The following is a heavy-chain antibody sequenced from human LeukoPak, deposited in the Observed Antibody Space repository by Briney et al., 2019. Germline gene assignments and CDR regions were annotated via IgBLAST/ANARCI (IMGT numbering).Heavy chain of an antibody. CDR3: ASLQGVSSWSGVWFDP. Sequence: PGGSLRLSCAASGFTFSSYSMNWVRQAPGKGLEWVSYISSSSSTIYYADSVKGRFTISRDNAKNSLYLQMNSLRAEDTAVYYCASLQGVSSWSGVWFDPWGQGTLVTVSS. CDR1: GFTFSSYS. CDR2: ISSSSSTI. D-gene: IGHD6-13*01. J-gene: IGHJ5*02. V-gene: IGHV3-48*04.